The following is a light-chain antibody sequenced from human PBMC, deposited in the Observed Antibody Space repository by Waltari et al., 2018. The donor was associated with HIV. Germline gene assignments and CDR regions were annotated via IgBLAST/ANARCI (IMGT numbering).Light chain of an antibody. J-gene: IGLJ3*02. CDR3: RSYASGRGGGTWV. CDR2: VDA. CDR1: KSHIGAGHG. Sequence: QSVLTQPPSVSGAPGQRVTISCTGEKSHIGAGHGVHWYQYLPDTGPKLAIVVDAGRPGCVSDRVAGFGSGNSAALDISALQAEEEAEYYCRSYASGRGGGTWVFGGGTTVSVL. V-gene: IGLV1-40*01.